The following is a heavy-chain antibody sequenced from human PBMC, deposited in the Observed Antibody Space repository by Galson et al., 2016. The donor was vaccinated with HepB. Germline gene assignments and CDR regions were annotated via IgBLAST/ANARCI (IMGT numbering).Heavy chain of an antibody. CDR3: ARVRLGLLHFDS. D-gene: IGHD2-21*01. J-gene: IGHJ4*02. CDR1: GGSVNRGNDY. CDR2: IYKSGFT. Sequence: SETLSLTCSVSGGSVNRGNDYWNWIRQPPGKGLEWIGYIYKSGFTSYNPSLERRVTISGDTSKNQFALRLNSVTAADTAVYYCARVRLGLLHFDSWGQGTLVTVSS. V-gene: IGHV4-61*01.